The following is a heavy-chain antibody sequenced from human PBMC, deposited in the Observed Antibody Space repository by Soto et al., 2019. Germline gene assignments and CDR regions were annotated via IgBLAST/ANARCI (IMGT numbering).Heavy chain of an antibody. CDR1: GGSVSSGSYY. J-gene: IGHJ4*02. CDR2: IYYSGST. Sequence: SETLSLTCTVSGGSVSSGSYYWSWIRQPPGKGLEWIGYIYYSGSTNYNPSLKSRVTISVDTSKNQFSLKLSSVTAADTAVYDCARRGFLGATTCDYWGQVTPVSVS. CDR3: ARRGFLGATTCDY. D-gene: IGHD1-26*01. V-gene: IGHV4-61*01.